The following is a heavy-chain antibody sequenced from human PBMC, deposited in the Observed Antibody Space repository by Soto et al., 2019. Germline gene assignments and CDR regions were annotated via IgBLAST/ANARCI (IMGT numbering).Heavy chain of an antibody. J-gene: IGHJ4*02. D-gene: IGHD6-13*01. V-gene: IGHV3-66*01. Sequence: EVQVVESGGGLVQPGGSLRLSCAASGFTVSSNYMSWVRQAPGKGLERVSIIYSGGTTYYADSVKGRFTISRDNSKNTLYLQMNSLRAEDTAVYYCARAGISQAAAGSLDCCPIDSWGQGTLVTVSS. CDR3: ARAGISQAAAGSLDCCPIDS. CDR1: GFTVSSNY. CDR2: IYSGGTT.